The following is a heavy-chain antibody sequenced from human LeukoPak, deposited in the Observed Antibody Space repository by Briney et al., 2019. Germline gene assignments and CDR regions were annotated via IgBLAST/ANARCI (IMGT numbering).Heavy chain of an antibody. CDR1: GFTFSSYA. J-gene: IGHJ4*02. CDR2: ISGSGGST. D-gene: IGHD3-10*01. CDR3: AKELYGSGSYYNSY. Sequence: QPGGSLRLSCAASGFTFSSYAMSWVRQAPGKGLEWVSAISGSGGSTYYAGSVKGRFTISRDNSKNTLYLQMNSLRAEDTAVYYCAKELYGSGSYYNSYWGQGTLVTVSS. V-gene: IGHV3-23*01.